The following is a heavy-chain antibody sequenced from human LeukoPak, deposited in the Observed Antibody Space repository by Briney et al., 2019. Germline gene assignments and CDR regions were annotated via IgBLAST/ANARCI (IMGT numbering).Heavy chain of an antibody. CDR3: ARAEGYYGSGSAVDY. CDR2: IHYSGST. D-gene: IGHD3-10*01. J-gene: IGHJ4*02. Sequence: SETLSLTCTVSGGSISSGGYYWTWIRQHPGKGLEWIGYIHYSGSTYYNPSLKSRVTISVDTSKNQFSLKLTSVTAADTAVYYCARAEGYYGSGSAVDYWGQGTLVTVSP. V-gene: IGHV4-31*03. CDR1: GGSISSGGYY.